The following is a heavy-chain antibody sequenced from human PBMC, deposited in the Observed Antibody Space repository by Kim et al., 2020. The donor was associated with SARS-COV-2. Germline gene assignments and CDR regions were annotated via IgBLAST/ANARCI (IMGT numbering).Heavy chain of an antibody. CDR2: INPYNEKT. D-gene: IGHD2-15*01. V-gene: IGHV1-18*01. Sequence: ASVKVSCKASGYTLLNYGISWVRQAPGQGLEWMGWINPYNEKTNYAEKFQGRVTMTIDTSARTAHMYLRSLRSDDTAVYYCAREGVCSGASCWGSKPKYSSYGMDLWGQGTTVTVSS. J-gene: IGHJ6*02. CDR1: GYTLLNYG. CDR3: AREGVCSGASCWGSKPKYSSYGMDL.